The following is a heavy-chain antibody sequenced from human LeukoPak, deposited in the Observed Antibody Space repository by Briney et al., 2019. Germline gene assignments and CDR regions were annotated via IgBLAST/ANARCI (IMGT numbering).Heavy chain of an antibody. J-gene: IGHJ4*02. CDR1: GYTFTGYY. D-gene: IGHD2-2*01. CDR2: INPNSGGT. Sequence: ASVKVSCMASGYTFTGYYMHWVRQAPGQGLEWMGWINPNSGGTNYAQKFQGRVTMTRDTSISTAYMELSRLRSDDTAVYYCARDYCSSTSCRLDYWGQGTLVTVSS. CDR3: ARDYCSSTSCRLDY. V-gene: IGHV1-2*02.